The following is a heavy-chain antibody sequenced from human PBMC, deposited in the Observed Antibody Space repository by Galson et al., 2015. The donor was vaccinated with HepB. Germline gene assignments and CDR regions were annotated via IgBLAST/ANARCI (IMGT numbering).Heavy chain of an antibody. CDR2: IIPIFGTA. Sequence: SVKVSCKASGGTFSSYAISWVRQAPGQGLEWMGGIIPIFGTANYAQKFQGRVTITADKSTSTAYMELSSLRSEDTAVYYCARTGYCGGDCLGPADYWGQGTLVTVSS. V-gene: IGHV1-69*06. J-gene: IGHJ4*02. D-gene: IGHD2-21*01. CDR3: ARTGYCGGDCLGPADY. CDR1: GGTFSSYA.